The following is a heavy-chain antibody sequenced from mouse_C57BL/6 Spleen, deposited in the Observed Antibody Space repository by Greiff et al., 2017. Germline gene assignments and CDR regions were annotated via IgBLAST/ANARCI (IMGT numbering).Heavy chain of an antibody. V-gene: IGHV1-42*01. Sequence: VQLQQSGPELVKPGASVKISCKASGYSFTGYYMNWVKQSPEKSLEWIGEINPSTGGTTYNQKFKAKATLTVDKSPSTAYMQLKSLTSEDSAVYYCARFYYGSSWYFDVWGTGTTVTVSS. CDR3: ARFYYGSSWYFDV. J-gene: IGHJ1*03. CDR1: GYSFTGYY. CDR2: INPSTGGT. D-gene: IGHD1-1*01.